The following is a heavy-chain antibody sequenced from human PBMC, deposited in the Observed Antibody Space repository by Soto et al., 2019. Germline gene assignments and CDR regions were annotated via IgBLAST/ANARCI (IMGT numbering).Heavy chain of an antibody. D-gene: IGHD6-13*01. J-gene: IGHJ4*02. CDR1: GASVSSDSYY. CDR3: ARANIAASGVVYL. Sequence: QEQLQESGPGLVKPSETLSLTCTVSGASVSSDSYYWSWIRQPPGKGLEWIGYIYYSTKTNFNPTLKSRVAMFVDTSKNQFSLILTSVTTSDTAVYYYARANIAASGVVYLWGQGTLVTVSS. CDR2: IYYSTKT. V-gene: IGHV4-61*01.